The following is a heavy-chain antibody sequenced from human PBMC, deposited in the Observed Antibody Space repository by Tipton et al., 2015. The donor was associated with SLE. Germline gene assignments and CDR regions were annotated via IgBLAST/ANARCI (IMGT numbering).Heavy chain of an antibody. D-gene: IGHD6-25*01. Sequence: TLSLTCTVSGGSISSYYWSWIRQPPGEGLEWIGYIDYSGSTNYNPSLKSRVTISVDTSKNQFSLKLSSVTAADTAVYYCASPGSSAPGPYFQHWGQGTLVTVSS. CDR2: IDYSGST. V-gene: IGHV4-59*12. J-gene: IGHJ1*01. CDR3: ASPGSSAPGPYFQH. CDR1: GGSISSYY.